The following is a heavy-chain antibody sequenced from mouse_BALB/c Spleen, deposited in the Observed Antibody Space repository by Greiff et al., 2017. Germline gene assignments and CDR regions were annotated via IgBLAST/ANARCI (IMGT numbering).Heavy chain of an antibody. CDR2: IDPANGNT. CDR3: ARDGNYPYYYAMDY. V-gene: IGHV14-3*02. CDR1: GFNIKDTY. Sequence: VQLKESGAELVKPGASVKLSCTASGFNIKDTYMHWVKQRPEQGLEWIGRIDPANGNTKYDPKFQGKATITADTSSNTAYLQLSSLTSEDTAVYYCARDGNYPYYYAMDYWGQGTSVTVSS. D-gene: IGHD2-1*01. J-gene: IGHJ4*01.